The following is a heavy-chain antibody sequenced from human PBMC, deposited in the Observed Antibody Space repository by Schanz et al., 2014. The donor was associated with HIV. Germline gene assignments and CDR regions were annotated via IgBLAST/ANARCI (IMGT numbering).Heavy chain of an antibody. CDR1: GFTLSSYW. CDR3: ARSPSYGMDV. V-gene: IGHV3-7*01. Sequence: EVQLVESGGGLVQPGGSLRLSCAVSGFTLSSYWMNWVRQAPGKGLEWVANIKQDGSEKHYVDSVKGRFTISRDNAQNSLSLQMNSLRDEDTAVYYCARSPSYGMDVWGQGTTVTVSS. CDR2: IKQDGSEK. J-gene: IGHJ6*02.